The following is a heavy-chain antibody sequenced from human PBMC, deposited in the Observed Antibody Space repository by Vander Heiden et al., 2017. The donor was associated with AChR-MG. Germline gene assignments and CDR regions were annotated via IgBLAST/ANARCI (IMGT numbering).Heavy chain of an antibody. Sequence: EVPLVESGGGLLQPGGSLRPSCAASGFPFSSYEMNWVRQAPGKGLEWVSYISSSGSTIYYADSVKGRFTISRDNAKNSLYLQMNSLRAEDTAVYYCARGSVPYYYGMDVWGQGTTVTVSS. J-gene: IGHJ6*02. V-gene: IGHV3-48*03. CDR2: ISSSGSTI. CDR3: ARGSVPYYYGMDV. CDR1: GFPFSSYE.